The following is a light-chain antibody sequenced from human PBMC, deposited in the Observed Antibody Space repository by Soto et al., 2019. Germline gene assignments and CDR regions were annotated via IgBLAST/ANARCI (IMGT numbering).Light chain of an antibody. CDR3: QQYKIWPRT. Sequence: NQSVSTVSATEGDRVTITCGASQSMGRWLAWYQQKPGKAPKLLIYAASSLQSGVPSRFSGSGSGTEFTLTINILQAEDCAVYYSQQYKIWPRTFCHGT. CDR1: QSMGRW. V-gene: IGKV1-5*01. CDR2: AAS. J-gene: IGKJ1*01.